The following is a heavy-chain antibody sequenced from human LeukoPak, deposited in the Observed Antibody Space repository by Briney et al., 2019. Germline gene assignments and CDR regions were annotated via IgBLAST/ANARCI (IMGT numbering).Heavy chain of an antibody. CDR2: IYSDGST. CDR3: ARDRTGQQQISRKDYYYMDV. Sequence: GGSLRLSCAASGFTVSNNYMSWVRQAPGKGLERVSIIYSDGSTDYADSVKGRFTISRDNSKNTLYLQMNSLRAEDTAVYYCARDRTGQQQISRKDYYYMDVWGEGTTVTISS. CDR1: GFTVSNNY. D-gene: IGHD6-13*01. V-gene: IGHV3-66*01. J-gene: IGHJ6*03.